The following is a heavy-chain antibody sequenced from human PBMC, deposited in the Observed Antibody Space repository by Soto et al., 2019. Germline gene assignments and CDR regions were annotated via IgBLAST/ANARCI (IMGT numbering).Heavy chain of an antibody. J-gene: IGHJ4*02. D-gene: IGHD6-6*01. V-gene: IGHV4-34*01. CDR2: INHSGST. CDR1: GGCLSGYY. CDR3: ARESIAALDY. Sequence: EILSLTGADDGGCLSGYYWSWIRQPPGKGLEWIGEINHSGSTNYNTSLKSRVTISVDTSKNQFYLKLSSVTAADTAVYYCARESIAALDYWGQGTLVTVSS.